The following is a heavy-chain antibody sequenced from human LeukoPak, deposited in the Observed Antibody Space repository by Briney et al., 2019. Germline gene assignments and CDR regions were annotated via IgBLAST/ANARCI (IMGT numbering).Heavy chain of an antibody. V-gene: IGHV3-53*01. CDR1: GFNINNNY. CDR3: AKDESSGYYYFDH. CDR2: IYSGGST. J-gene: IGHJ4*02. Sequence: GGSLRLSCAASGFNINNNYMSCVRQAPGKGLEWVSAIYSGGSTYHADSVKGRFTISRDNSKNTLYLQMNSLRAEDTAVYYCAKDESSGYYYFDHWGQGTLVTVSS. D-gene: IGHD3-22*01.